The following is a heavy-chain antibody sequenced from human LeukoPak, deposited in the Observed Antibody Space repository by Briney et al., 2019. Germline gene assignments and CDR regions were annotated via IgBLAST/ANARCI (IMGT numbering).Heavy chain of an antibody. V-gene: IGHV4-34*01. Sequence: SETLSLTCAVYGGSFSGYYWSWIRQPPGKGLEWIGEINHSGSTNYNPSLKSRVTISVDTSKNQFSLKLSSVTAADTAVYCCARETGKVDYWGQGTLVTVSS. CDR2: INHSGST. J-gene: IGHJ4*02. CDR3: ARETGKVDY. CDR1: GGSFSGYY.